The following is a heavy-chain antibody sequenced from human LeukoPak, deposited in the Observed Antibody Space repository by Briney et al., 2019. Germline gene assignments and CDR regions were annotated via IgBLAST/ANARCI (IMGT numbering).Heavy chain of an antibody. CDR2: ISASEYT. V-gene: IGHV3-23*01. Sequence: GGSLRLSCAASGLIFSTYSMTWVRQAPEKGLEWVAGISASEYTYYGDSVKGRFTISRDNSKNTLYLQLNNLRDEDTAIYYCAKDGGLGGVPVDVFDIWGQGTMVTVSS. CDR3: AKDGGLGGVPVDVFDI. J-gene: IGHJ3*02. D-gene: IGHD2-2*01. CDR1: GLIFSTYS.